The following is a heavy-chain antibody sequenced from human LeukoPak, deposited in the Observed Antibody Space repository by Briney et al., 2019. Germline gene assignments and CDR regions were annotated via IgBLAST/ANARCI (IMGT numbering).Heavy chain of an antibody. CDR2: IIPILGIA. Sequence: SVKVSCKASGGTFSSYTISWVRQAPGQGLEWMGRIIPILGIANYAQKFQGRVTITADKSTSTAYMELSSLRSEDTAVYYCARDQLGYCSSTSCYLDLYYFDYWGQGTLVTVSS. CDR3: ARDQLGYCSSTSCYLDLYYFDY. CDR1: GGTFSSYT. D-gene: IGHD2-2*01. J-gene: IGHJ4*02. V-gene: IGHV1-69*04.